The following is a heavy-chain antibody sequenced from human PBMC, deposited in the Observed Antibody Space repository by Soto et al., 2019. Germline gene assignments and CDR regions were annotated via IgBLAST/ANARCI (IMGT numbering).Heavy chain of an antibody. J-gene: IGHJ4*02. D-gene: IGHD2-21*01. CDR3: TRSLIIAATGQY. CDR2: IKSRSFGATA. CDR1: GFTFSDTW. Sequence: EVQLVESGGDLVEPGGSLRLSCAASGFTFSDTWMNWVRQAPGKGLEWVGRIKSRSFGATADCAAPVKGRFTISRDDSKNTLFLQMNGLKTEDTGLYFCTRSLIIAATGQYWGQGTLVTVSS. V-gene: IGHV3-15*07.